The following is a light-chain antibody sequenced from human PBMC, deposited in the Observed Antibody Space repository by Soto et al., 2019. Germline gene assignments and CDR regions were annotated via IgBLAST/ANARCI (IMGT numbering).Light chain of an antibody. CDR3: CAYAGSYSLV. J-gene: IGLJ2*01. Sequence: QSALTQPRSVAGSPGQAVTISCTGTSSDVGAYNYVSWYQQHPGKAPKVMIYDVNKRPSGVPDRFSGSKSDNTASLTISWLQAEDESDYYCCAYAGSYSLVFGGGTKLTVL. V-gene: IGLV2-11*01. CDR2: DVN. CDR1: SSDVGAYNY.